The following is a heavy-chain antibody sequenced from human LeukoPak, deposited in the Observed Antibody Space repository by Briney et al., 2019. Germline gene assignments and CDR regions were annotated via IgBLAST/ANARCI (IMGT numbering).Heavy chain of an antibody. CDR2: INHSGST. J-gene: IGHJ4*02. CDR3: ARLRSGSYQIDY. Sequence: SETLSLTCAVYGGSFSGYYWSWIRQPPGKGLEWIGEINHSGSTNYNPSLKSRVTISVDTSKNQFSLKLSSVTAADTAVYYCARLRSGSYQIDYWGQGTLVTVSS. CDR1: GGSFSGYY. V-gene: IGHV4-34*01. D-gene: IGHD1-26*01.